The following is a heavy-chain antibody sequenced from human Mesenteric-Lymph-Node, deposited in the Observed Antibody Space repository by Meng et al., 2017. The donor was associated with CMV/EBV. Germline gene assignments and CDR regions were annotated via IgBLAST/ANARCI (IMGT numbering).Heavy chain of an antibody. CDR1: GFTFSSYE. CDR2: ISYDESKK. J-gene: IGHJ6*02. Sequence: GESLKISCAASGFTFSSYEFSWVRQAPGKGLEWVALISYDESKKYYADSVKGRFTISRDNSKHTLYLQMNSLRPEDTAVYYCTKDLAAYYYGSGSMPDVWGQGTTVTVSS. D-gene: IGHD3-10*01. CDR3: TKDLAAYYYGSGSMPDV. V-gene: IGHV3-30-3*01.